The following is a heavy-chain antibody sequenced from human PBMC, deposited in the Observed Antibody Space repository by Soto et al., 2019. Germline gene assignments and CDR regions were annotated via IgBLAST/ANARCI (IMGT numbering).Heavy chain of an antibody. Sequence: PGGSLRLSCAASGSTFDDYTMHWVRQAPGKGLEWVSGISWNSGSIGYADSVKGRFTISRDNAKNSLYLQMNSLRAEDTALYYCAKDIGRIAVAGRGDYYYYGMDVWGQGTTVTVSS. D-gene: IGHD6-19*01. J-gene: IGHJ6*02. V-gene: IGHV3-9*01. CDR1: GSTFDDYT. CDR3: AKDIGRIAVAGRGDYYYYGMDV. CDR2: ISWNSGSI.